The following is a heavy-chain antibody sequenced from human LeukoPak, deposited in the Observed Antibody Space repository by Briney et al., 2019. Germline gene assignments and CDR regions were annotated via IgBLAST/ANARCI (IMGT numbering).Heavy chain of an antibody. CDR1: GYTFTGYY. J-gene: IGHJ4*02. D-gene: IGHD2-2*01. Sequence: GASVKVPCKASGYTFTGYYMHWVRQAPGQGLEWMGWINPNSGGTNYAQKFQGRVTMTRDTSISTAYMELSRLRSDDTAVYYCARGGGSVVVVPAAPFDYWGQGTLVTVSS. CDR3: ARGGGSVVVVPAAPFDY. CDR2: INPNSGGT. V-gene: IGHV1-2*02.